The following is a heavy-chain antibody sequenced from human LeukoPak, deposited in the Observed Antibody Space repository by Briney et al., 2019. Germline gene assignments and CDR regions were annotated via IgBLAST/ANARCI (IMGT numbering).Heavy chain of an antibody. J-gene: IGHJ4*02. CDR2: ISYDGSNK. V-gene: IGHV3-30*03. CDR3: ATDLRWELTRDY. Sequence: GGSLRLSCAASGFTFSSYGMHWVRQAPGKGLEWVAVISYDGSNKYYADSVKGRFTSSRDNSKNTLYLQMNSLTTEDTAVYHCATDLRWELTRDYWGQGTLVTVSS. D-gene: IGHD1-26*01. CDR1: GFTFSSYG.